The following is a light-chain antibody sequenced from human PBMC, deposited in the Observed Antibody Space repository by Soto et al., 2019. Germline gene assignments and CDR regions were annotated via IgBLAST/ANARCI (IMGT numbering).Light chain of an antibody. CDR3: QSYDSAAFVV. V-gene: IGLV6-57*04. CDR2: EDD. Sequence: NFMLTQPHSVSGSPGKTVTISCTRSSGRIASNYVQWYQQRPGSVPTIVIYEDDQRLSGVPDRFSGSVDSSSNSASLIISGLKSEGEADYYCQSYDSAAFVVFGGGTKLTVL. J-gene: IGLJ2*01. CDR1: SGRIASNY.